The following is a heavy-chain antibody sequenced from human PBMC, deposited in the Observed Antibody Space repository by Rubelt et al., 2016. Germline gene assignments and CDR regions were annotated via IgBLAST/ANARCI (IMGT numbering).Heavy chain of an antibody. CDR2: IWYDGSNK. Sequence: LVESGGGVVQPGRSLRLSCAASGFTFSSYGMYWVRQAPGKGLEWVAVIWYDGSNKYYADSVKGRFTISRDNSKNTLYLQMNSLRAEDAAVYYCARDLGVERYCSSTSCYTRRYYYYGMDVWGQGTTVTVSS. V-gene: IGHV3-33*01. J-gene: IGHJ6*02. D-gene: IGHD2-2*02. CDR3: ARDLGVERYCSSTSCYTRRYYYYGMDV. CDR1: GFTFSSYG.